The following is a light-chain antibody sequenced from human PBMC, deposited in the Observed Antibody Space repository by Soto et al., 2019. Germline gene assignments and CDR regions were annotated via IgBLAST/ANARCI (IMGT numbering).Light chain of an antibody. V-gene: IGKV3-11*01. J-gene: IGKJ4*02. CDR3: QQRNNWPLT. Sequence: EILMTQSPATMSVSPGERATLSCRASQPIASNVAWYQQRPGQAPRLLIYEALNRATGIPARFSGSGSGTDFTLTISSLEPEDFAVYYCQQRNNWPLTFGGGTKVDIK. CDR1: QPIASN. CDR2: EAL.